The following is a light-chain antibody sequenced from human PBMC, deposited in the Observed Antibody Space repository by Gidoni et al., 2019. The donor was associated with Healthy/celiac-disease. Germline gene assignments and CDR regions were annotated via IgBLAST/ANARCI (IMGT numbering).Light chain of an antibody. J-gene: IGKJ4*01. Sequence: DIQMTQSPSSLSASVGDRVTITGRASQGIRNYLAWYQQKPGKVPKLLIYAAATLQAGVPSRFSGSGSGRDFTLTISSLQPEDVATYYCQKNNSAHCAFXGXTKVEIK. CDR1: QGIRNY. V-gene: IGKV1-27*01. CDR3: QKNNSAHCA. CDR2: AAA.